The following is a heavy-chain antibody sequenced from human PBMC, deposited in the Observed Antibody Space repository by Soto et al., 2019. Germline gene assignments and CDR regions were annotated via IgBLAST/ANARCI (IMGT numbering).Heavy chain of an antibody. CDR2: ISYDGSNK. CDR1: GVTFSSYG. J-gene: IGHJ6*03. V-gene: IGHV3-30*18. CDR3: AKDYNFWSGYYTGTPRYYYYYMDV. D-gene: IGHD3-3*01. Sequence: GGSLRLSCAASGVTFSSYGMHWVRQAPGKGLEWVAVISYDGSNKYYADSVKGRFTISRDNSKNTLYLQMNSLRAEDTAVYYCAKDYNFWSGYYTGTPRYYYYYMDVWGKGTTVTVSS.